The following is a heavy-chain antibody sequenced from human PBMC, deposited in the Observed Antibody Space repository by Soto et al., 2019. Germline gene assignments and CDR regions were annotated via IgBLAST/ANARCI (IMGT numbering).Heavy chain of an antibody. V-gene: IGHV3-64*01. CDR1: GFTFSSYD. J-gene: IGHJ4*02. D-gene: IGHD1-7*01. CDR3: VRRVSGNYDY. CDR2: ISSNGGTT. Sequence: EVQLAESGGGMVQPGGSLRLSCVASGFTFSSYDMHWVRQAPGKGLEYVSSISSNGGTTYYGNSVKGRFTISRDNSKNPRYLPMGSLRAEDMAVYYCVRRVSGNYDYWGQGTLVTVSS.